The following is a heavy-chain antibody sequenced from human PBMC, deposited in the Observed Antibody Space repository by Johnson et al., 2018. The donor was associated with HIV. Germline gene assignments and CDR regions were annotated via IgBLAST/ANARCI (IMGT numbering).Heavy chain of an antibody. CDR2: ISYDGSNK. CDR3: ARPPGIAALSNRDAFDI. CDR1: GFTFSSYA. V-gene: IGHV3-30-3*01. D-gene: IGHD6-13*01. J-gene: IGHJ3*02. Sequence: QVQLVESGGGVVQPGRSLRLSCAASGFTFSSYAMHWVRQAPGKGLEWVAVISYDGSNKYYADSVKGRFTISRDNSKNTRYLQMNSLRAEDTAVYYCARPPGIAALSNRDAFDIWGQGTMVTVSS.